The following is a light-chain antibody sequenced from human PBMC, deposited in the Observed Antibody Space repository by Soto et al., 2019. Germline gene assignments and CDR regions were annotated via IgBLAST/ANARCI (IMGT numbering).Light chain of an antibody. J-gene: IGKJ1*01. CDR2: AAS. Sequence: EIVLTQSPATLSLSPGGRGTLSFRASQSVSSYLAWYQQKPGQAPRLLIYAASTRATAIPARFSGSGSGTEFTLSISSLQSEDFAVYYCQQYNTWPRTFGQGTKVDI. CDR3: QQYNTWPRT. CDR1: QSVSSY. V-gene: IGKV3-15*01.